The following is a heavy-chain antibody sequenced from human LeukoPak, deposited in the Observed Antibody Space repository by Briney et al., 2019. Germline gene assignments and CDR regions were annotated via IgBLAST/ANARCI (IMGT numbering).Heavy chain of an antibody. CDR3: VKAGDYEYNWFDP. Sequence: PGGSLRLSCAASGFTFSSYGMHWVRQAPGKGLEWEAVISYDGSNKYYADSVKGRFTISRDNSKNTLYLQMSSLRAEDTAVYYCVKAGDYEYNWFDPWGQGTLVTVSS. J-gene: IGHJ5*02. D-gene: IGHD4-17*01. V-gene: IGHV3-30*18. CDR1: GFTFSSYG. CDR2: ISYDGSNK.